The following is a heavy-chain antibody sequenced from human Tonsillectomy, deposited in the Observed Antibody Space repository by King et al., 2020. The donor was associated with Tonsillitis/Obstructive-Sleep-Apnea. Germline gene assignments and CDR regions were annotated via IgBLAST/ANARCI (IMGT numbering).Heavy chain of an antibody. V-gene: IGHV4-4*07. CDR1: GGSISSYY. D-gene: IGHD3-22*01. J-gene: IGHJ4*02. Sequence: VQLQESGPGLVKPSETLSLTCTVSGGSISSYYWSWIRQPAGKGLEWIGRIYTSGSTKYNPSLKSRVTISVDTSKNQFSLKLSSVTAADTAVYYCAREQAYYDSSGYYRAFDYWGQGTLVTVSS. CDR3: AREQAYYDSSGYYRAFDY. CDR2: IYTSGST.